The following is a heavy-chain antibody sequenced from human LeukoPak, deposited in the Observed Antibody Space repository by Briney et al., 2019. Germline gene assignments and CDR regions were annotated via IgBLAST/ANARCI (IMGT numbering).Heavy chain of an antibody. J-gene: IGHJ4*02. V-gene: IGHV4-59*01. D-gene: IGHD6-13*01. Sequence: SETLSLTCTVSGGSISSYCWSWIRQPPGKGLEWIGYIYYSGSTNYNPSLKSRVTISVDTSKNQFSLKLSSVTAADTAVYYCARAPLGSIDYWGQGTLVTVSS. CDR3: ARAPLGSIDY. CDR1: GGSISSYC. CDR2: IYYSGST.